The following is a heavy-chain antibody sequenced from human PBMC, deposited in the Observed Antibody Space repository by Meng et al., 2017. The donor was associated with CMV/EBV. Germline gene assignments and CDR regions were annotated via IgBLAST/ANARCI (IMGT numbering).Heavy chain of an antibody. D-gene: IGHD3-10*01. CDR1: GFTFSSYW. J-gene: IGHJ6*02. CDR3: ARDTMVRGVIIYYYYGMDV. V-gene: IGHV3-74*01. Sequence: GGSLRLSCAASGFTFSSYWMHWVRQAPGKGLVWVSRINSDGSSTSYADSVKGRFTISRDNAKNTLYLQMNSLRAEDTAVYYCARDTMVRGVIIYYYYGMDVWGQGTTVTAP. CDR2: INSDGSST.